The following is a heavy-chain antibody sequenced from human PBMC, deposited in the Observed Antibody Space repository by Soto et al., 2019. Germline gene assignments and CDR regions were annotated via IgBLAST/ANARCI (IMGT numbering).Heavy chain of an antibody. V-gene: IGHV3-23*01. J-gene: IGHJ6*02. CDR3: AKDRYSSAPGCYYHYGLDV. CDR1: GFPLSNYA. Sequence: EVQLLESGGGLVQPGGSLRLACAASGFPLSNYAMNWVRQAPGKGLKWVSGISVRGDETHYADSVKGRFIISRDNSKNGLYLQMNSLRVEDTAVYYCAKDRYSSAPGCYYHYGLDVWGRGTTVTVSS. CDR2: ISVRGDET. D-gene: IGHD2-15*01.